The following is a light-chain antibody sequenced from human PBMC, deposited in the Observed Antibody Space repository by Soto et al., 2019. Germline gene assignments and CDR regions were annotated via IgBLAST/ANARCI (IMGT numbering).Light chain of an antibody. CDR3: QQRSNWPIT. J-gene: IGKJ5*01. CDR1: QSVNHN. CDR2: DAS. V-gene: IGKV3-11*01. Sequence: EIVLTQSPGTLSLSPGARATLSCRASQSVNHNLAWYQQKPGQAPRLLIYDASNRATGIPARFSGSGSGTDFTLTISSLEPEDFAVYYCQQRSNWPITFGQGTRLEIK.